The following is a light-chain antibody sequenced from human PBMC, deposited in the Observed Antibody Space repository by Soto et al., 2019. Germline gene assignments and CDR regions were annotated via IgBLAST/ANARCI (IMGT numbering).Light chain of an antibody. Sequence: DIQMTQSPSTLSASIGDRVTITCRASESISSWLAWYQQKPGKAPKLLIYDVSSLESGVPSRFSGSGSGTEFTLTISSLQPDDFATYYCQKYNIAPWTFGQGTKVDI. J-gene: IGKJ1*01. V-gene: IGKV1-5*01. CDR3: QKYNIAPWT. CDR1: ESISSW. CDR2: DVS.